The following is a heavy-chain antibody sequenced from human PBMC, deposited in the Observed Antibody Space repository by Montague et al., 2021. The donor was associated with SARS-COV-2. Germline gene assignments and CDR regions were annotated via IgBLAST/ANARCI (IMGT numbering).Heavy chain of an antibody. J-gene: IGHJ6*02. D-gene: IGHD2-2*02. CDR3: ARHYGVVVQAAIYYYYGMDV. CDR2: IYYSGST. V-gene: IGHV4-39*01. Sequence: SETLSLTCTVSGGSISSSSYYWGWIRQPPGKGLEWIGSIYYSGSTYYNLSLKSRVTISVDTSKNQFSLKLSSVTAADTAVYYCARHYGVVVQAAIYYYYGMDVWGQGTTVTVSS. CDR1: GGSISSSSYY.